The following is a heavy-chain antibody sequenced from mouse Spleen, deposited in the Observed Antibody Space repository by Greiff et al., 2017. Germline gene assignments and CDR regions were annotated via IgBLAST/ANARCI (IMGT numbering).Heavy chain of an antibody. Sequence: EVQLQESGPGLVKPSQSLSLTCTVTGYSITSDYAWNWIRQFPGNKLEWMGYISYSGSTSYNPSLKSRISITRDTSKNQFFLQLNSVTTEDTATYYCARDYYGSSWYFDVWGAGTTVTVSS. CDR1: GYSITSDYA. CDR3: ARDYYGSSWYFDV. CDR2: ISYSGST. D-gene: IGHD1-1*01. J-gene: IGHJ1*01. V-gene: IGHV3-2*02.